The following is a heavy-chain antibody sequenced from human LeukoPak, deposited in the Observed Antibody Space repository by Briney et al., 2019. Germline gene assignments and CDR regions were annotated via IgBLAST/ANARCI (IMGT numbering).Heavy chain of an antibody. CDR2: INPNSGGT. CDR1: GYSFTSYH. CDR3: ARGGDYYDSSGYSDQ. J-gene: IGHJ4*02. V-gene: IGHV1-2*02. Sequence: GASVKVSRKASGYSFTSYHMYWVRQVPGQGPEWMGWINPNSGGTKYAQKFQGRVTMTRDTSITTAYMELSRLTFDDTAVYYCARGGDYYDSSGYSDQWGQGTLVTVSS. D-gene: IGHD3-22*01.